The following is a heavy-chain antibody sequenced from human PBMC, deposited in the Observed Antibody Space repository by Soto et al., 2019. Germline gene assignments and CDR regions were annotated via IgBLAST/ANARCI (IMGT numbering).Heavy chain of an antibody. Sequence: GSLRLSCASSGFTFRNYWMHWVRQAPGKGLVWVSHIRGDGRTTSYADSVEGRFTISRDNAKNSVYLQMNSLRAEDTATYYCARDISDMMGGDAFDIWGQGTMVTVSS. V-gene: IGHV3-74*01. CDR1: GFTFRNYW. CDR2: IRGDGRTT. CDR3: ARDISDMMGGDAFDI. D-gene: IGHD3-16*01. J-gene: IGHJ3*02.